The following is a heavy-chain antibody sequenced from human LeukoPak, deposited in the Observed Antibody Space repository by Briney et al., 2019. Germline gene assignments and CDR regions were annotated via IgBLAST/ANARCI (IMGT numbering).Heavy chain of an antibody. CDR1: DGSISSRSYF. CDR2: LYYSGTT. V-gene: IGHV4-39*07. J-gene: IGHJ4*02. Sequence: PSETLSLTCGVSDGSISSRSYFWGWIRQPPGKGLEWIGSLYYSGTTYYTPSLKSRVTISVDTSKNQFSLKLKSVTAADTALYYCARSPMTFGGVVPRPRPFHYFDFWGQGTLVTVSS. D-gene: IGHD3-16*01. CDR3: ARSPMTFGGVVPRPRPFHYFDF.